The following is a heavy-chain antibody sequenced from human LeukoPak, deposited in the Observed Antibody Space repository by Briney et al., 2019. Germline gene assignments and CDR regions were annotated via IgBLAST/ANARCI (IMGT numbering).Heavy chain of an antibody. J-gene: IGHJ4*02. D-gene: IGHD2-15*01. CDR2: ISNNGGYT. CDR1: GFTFSSHA. Sequence: PGGSLRLSCVGSGFTFSSHAMSWVRQAPGKGLEWVSAISNNGGYTYYADSVQGRFTISRDNSKSTLCLQMNSPRAEDTAVYYCAKQLGYCSDGSCYFPYWGQGTLVTVSS. CDR3: AKQLGYCSDGSCYFPY. V-gene: IGHV3-23*01.